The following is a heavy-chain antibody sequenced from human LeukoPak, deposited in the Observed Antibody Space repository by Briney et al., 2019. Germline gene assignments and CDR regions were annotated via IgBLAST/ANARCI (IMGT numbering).Heavy chain of an antibody. J-gene: IGHJ3*02. CDR3: AREYYDFWSGHNDAFDI. Sequence: GGSLRLSCAASGFTFSSYAMSWVRQAPGKGLEWVSAISGSGGSTYYADSVKGRFTISRDNSKNTLYLQMNSLRAEDTAVYYCAREYYDFWSGHNDAFDIWGQGTMVTVSS. V-gene: IGHV3-23*01. CDR1: GFTFSSYA. D-gene: IGHD3-3*01. CDR2: ISGSGGST.